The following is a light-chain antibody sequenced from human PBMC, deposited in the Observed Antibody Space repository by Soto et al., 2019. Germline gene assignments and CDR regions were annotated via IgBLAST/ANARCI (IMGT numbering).Light chain of an antibody. CDR3: CSYAGSSTV. V-gene: IGLV2-23*03. J-gene: IGLJ1*01. CDR2: EGS. Sequence: QSVLTQPPSASGSPGQSVTVSCTGTSSDVGSYNLVSWYQQHPGKAPKLMIYEGSKRPSGVSNRFSGSKSGNTASLTISGLQAEDEADYYCCSYAGSSTVFGTGTKVTVL. CDR1: SSDVGSYNL.